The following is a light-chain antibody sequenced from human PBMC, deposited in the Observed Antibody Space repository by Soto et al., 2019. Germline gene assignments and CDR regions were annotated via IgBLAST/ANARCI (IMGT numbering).Light chain of an antibody. CDR1: QSVNKW. V-gene: IGKV1-5*01. J-gene: IGKJ5*01. CDR2: DAS. CDR3: QQYNSYSPWT. Sequence: DIQMTQSPSTLSASVGDRVTITCRGSQSVNKWLAWFQQKPGKVPKLLIFDASTLQTGVPSRFGGGGSGTEFTLTISGLQPDDFATYYCQQYNSYSPWTFGPGTRLEIK.